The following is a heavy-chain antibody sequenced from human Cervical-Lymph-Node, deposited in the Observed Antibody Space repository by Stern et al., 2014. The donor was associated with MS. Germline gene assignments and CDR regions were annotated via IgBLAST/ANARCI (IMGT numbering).Heavy chain of an antibody. J-gene: IGHJ4*02. CDR1: GFTFNDYG. D-gene: IGHD3-9*01. CDR3: AAINYDIWTGYYNDY. V-gene: IGHV3-33*03. Sequence: VQLVQSGGGVVQPGTSLRLSCEASGFTFNDYGMHWVRQAPGKGLEWGAVIWYDGNNKHYIDSVKDRFTISRDNSRNTLYLQMNSLRVEDTATYYCAAINYDIWTGYYNDYWGQGTLVTVSS. CDR2: IWYDGNNK.